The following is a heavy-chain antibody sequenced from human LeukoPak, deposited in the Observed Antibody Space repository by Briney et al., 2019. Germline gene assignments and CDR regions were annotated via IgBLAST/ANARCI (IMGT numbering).Heavy chain of an antibody. Sequence: GGSLRLSCAASGFTFSSYGMHWVRQAPGKGLEWVAVIYSGGSTYYADSVKGRFTISRDNSKSTSYIQMNSLRAEDTAVYYCAELGITMIGGVWGKGTTVTISS. D-gene: IGHD3-10*02. CDR3: AELGITMIGGV. CDR1: GFTFSSYG. J-gene: IGHJ6*04. V-gene: IGHV3-NL1*01. CDR2: IYSGGST.